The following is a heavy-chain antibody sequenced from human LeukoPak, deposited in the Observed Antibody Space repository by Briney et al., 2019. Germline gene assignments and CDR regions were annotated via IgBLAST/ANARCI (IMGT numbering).Heavy chain of an antibody. CDR1: GFTFSSYW. CDR2: INSDGSRT. CDR3: ARHSGYEVFDI. V-gene: IGHV3-74*01. J-gene: IGHJ3*02. D-gene: IGHD5-12*01. Sequence: PGGSLRLSCAASGFTFSSYWMHWVRQAPGKGLVWVSRINSDGSRTSYADSVKGRFTISRDNAKNALYLQMNSLRAEGTAVYYCARHSGYEVFDIWGQGTMATVFS.